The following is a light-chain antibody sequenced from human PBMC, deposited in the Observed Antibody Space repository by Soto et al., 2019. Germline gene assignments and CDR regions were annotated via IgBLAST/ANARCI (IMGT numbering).Light chain of an antibody. Sequence: QSALTEPASVSGSPGQSIAISCTGTFSDVGGYDYVSWYQQHPDKAPKLMIYEVTKRPSGVSIRFSGSKSGNTASLTISGLQPEDEADYFCSPHTSGSTRVFGSGTKLTVL. V-gene: IGLV2-14*01. CDR2: EVT. CDR3: SPHTSGSTRV. CDR1: FSDVGGYDY. J-gene: IGLJ1*01.